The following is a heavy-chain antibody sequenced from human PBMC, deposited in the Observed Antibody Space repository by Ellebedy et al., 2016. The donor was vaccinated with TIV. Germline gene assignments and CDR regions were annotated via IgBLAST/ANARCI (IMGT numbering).Heavy chain of an antibody. CDR3: QQLLWGSSSRDVFDI. J-gene: IGHJ3*02. D-gene: IGHD3-16*01. CDR1: GYTFTSYA. V-gene: IGHV1-3*01. CDR2: LSPDNDVT. Sequence: AASVKVSCKASGYTFTSYAMHWVRQAPGQRLEWMGWLSPDNDVTKYSERFKGRVTITRDTSASTAYMELSSLRSEDTAVYYCQQLLWGSSSRDVFDIWGQGTMVTVSS.